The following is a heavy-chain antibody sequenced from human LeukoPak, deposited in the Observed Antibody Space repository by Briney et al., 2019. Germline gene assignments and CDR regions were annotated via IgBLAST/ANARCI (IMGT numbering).Heavy chain of an antibody. D-gene: IGHD6-13*01. V-gene: IGHV4-39*07. CDR1: GGSISRSNYY. CDR3: ARVGIAAAGTGLLYWFDP. J-gene: IGHJ5*02. Sequence: SETLSLTCTVSGGSISRSNYYWGWIRQPPGKGLEWIGSIYYSGSTYYNPSLKSRVTISVDTSKNQFSLKLSSVTAADTAVYYCARVGIAAAGTGLLYWFDPWGQGTLVTVSS. CDR2: IYYSGST.